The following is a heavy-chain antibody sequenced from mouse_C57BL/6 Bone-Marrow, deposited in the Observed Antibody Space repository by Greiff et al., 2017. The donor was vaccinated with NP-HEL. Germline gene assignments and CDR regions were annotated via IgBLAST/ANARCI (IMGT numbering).Heavy chain of an antibody. J-gene: IGHJ4*01. D-gene: IGHD1-1*01. Sequence: EVKLVESGGGLVQPKGSLKLSCAASGFSFNTYAMNWVRQAPGKGLEWVARIRSKSNNYATYYADSVKDRFTISRDDSESMLYLQMNNLKTEDTAMYYCVRHPYYYGSSYDYAMDYWGQGTSVTVSS. CDR3: VRHPYYYGSSYDYAMDY. CDR1: GFSFNTYA. CDR2: IRSKSNNYAT. V-gene: IGHV10-1*01.